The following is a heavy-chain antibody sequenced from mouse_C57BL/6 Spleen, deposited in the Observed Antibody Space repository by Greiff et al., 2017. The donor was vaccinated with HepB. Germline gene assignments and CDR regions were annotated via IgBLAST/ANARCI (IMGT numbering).Heavy chain of an antibody. CDR3: ARREITTRYAMVY. J-gene: IGHJ4*01. V-gene: IGHV2-2*01. D-gene: IGHD2-4*01. CDR2: IWSGGST. Sequence: VQLQQSGPGLVQPSQSLSITCTVSGFSLTSYGVHWVRQSPGKGLEWLGVIWSGGSTDYNAAFISRLSISKDNSKSQVFFKMNSLQADDTAIYYCARREITTRYAMVYWGQGTSVTVSS. CDR1: GFSLTSYG.